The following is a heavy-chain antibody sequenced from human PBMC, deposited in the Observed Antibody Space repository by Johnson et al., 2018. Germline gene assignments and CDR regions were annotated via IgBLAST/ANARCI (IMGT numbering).Heavy chain of an antibody. D-gene: IGHD4-17*01. CDR1: GGSISGYY. Sequence: QVQLQESGPGLVKPSETXSLTCTVSGGSISGYYWSWIRQPPGKGLEWMAYISYSGSTNYHPSLESRFTISVDTSKNQFALKLSSVTAADTAVYYCARHAVNYFYYMDVWGKGTTVTVSS. CDR2: ISYSGST. V-gene: IGHV4-59*01. J-gene: IGHJ6*03. CDR3: ARHAVNYFYYMDV.